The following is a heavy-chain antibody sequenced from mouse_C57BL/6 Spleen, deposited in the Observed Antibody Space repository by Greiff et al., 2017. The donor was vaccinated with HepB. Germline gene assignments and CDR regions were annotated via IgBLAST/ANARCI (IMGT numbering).Heavy chain of an antibody. CDR3: ARNYGSSWYFDV. J-gene: IGHJ1*03. D-gene: IGHD1-1*01. V-gene: IGHV1-82*01. CDR2: IYPGDGDT. CDR1: GYSFSSSW. Sequence: VKLMESGPELVKPGASVKISCKASGYSFSSSWMNWVKQRPGKGLEWIGRIYPGDGDTNYNGKFKGKATLTADKSSSTAYMQLSSLTSEDSAVYFCARNYGSSWYFDVWGTGTTGTVSS.